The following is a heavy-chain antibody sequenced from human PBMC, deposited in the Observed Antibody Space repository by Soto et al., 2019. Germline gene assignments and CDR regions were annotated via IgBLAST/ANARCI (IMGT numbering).Heavy chain of an antibody. CDR1: CSSIDIYY. Sequence: SDTLYLTCTFHCSSIDIYYWRWHRQPTGKELEWIGYIYYSGSFNYNPSLESRVTISVDTAKNQFSLRLSSVTAADTAMYYCARGNTKTIPGVPFDSWGQGALVTVS. V-gene: IGHV4-59*07. CDR3: ARGNTKTIPGVPFDS. D-gene: IGHD3-10*01. CDR2: IYYSGSF. J-gene: IGHJ5*01.